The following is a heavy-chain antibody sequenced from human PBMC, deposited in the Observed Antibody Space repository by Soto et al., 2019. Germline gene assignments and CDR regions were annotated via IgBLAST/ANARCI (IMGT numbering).Heavy chain of an antibody. J-gene: IGHJ4*02. CDR3: ARDRGSYYRAFDY. CDR2: IRSSSNTI. Sequence: PGESQKISCAASGFTFSSYSMNWVRQAPGKGLQWISYIRSSSNTIYYADSVKGRFTISRDNSKNTLYLQMNSLRAEDTAVYYCARDRGSYYRAFDYWGQGTLVTVSS. V-gene: IGHV3-48*01. D-gene: IGHD1-26*01. CDR1: GFTFSSYS.